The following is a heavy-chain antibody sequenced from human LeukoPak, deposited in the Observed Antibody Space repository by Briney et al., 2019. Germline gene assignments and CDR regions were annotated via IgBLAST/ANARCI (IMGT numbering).Heavy chain of an antibody. CDR1: GGSFSGYY. CDR2: ISGSGSGT. Sequence: PSETLSLTCAVYGGSFSGYYWSWVRQAPGKGLEWVSAISGSGSGTYYADSVKGRFTISRDNSKNTLYLQMSSLTAEDTAVYYCAKDLAGTVTTFWDYWGQGTLVTVSS. J-gene: IGHJ4*02. CDR3: AKDLAGTVTTFWDY. V-gene: IGHV3-23*01. D-gene: IGHD4-17*01.